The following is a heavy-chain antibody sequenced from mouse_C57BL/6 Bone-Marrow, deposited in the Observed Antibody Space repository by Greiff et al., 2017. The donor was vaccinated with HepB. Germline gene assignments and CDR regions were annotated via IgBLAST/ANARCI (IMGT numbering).Heavy chain of an antibody. CDR3: ARSSGYYFYAMDY. V-gene: IGHV1-36*01. CDR1: GFTFTDYY. CDR2: VYPYNGGT. D-gene: IGHD2-3*01. Sequence: VQLQQSGPVLVKPGPSVKISCKASGFTFTDYYMHWVKQSHGKSLEWIGLVYPYNGGTSYNQKFKGKATLTVDTSSSTAYMGLNSLTSEDSTVYYGARSSGYYFYAMDYSGQGTSVTVSS. J-gene: IGHJ4*01.